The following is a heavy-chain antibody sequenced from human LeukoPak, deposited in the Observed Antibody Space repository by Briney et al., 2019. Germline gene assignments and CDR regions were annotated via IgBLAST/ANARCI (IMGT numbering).Heavy chain of an antibody. Sequence: GGSLRLSCTVSGFSVSSNSMSWVRQAPGKGLEWVSFIYSGTAHYSDSVKGRFTISRDNSKNTLYLQMNSLRVEDTAVYYCARRAGAYSHPYDYWGQGTLVTVSS. CDR2: IYSGTA. CDR1: GFSVSSNS. D-gene: IGHD4/OR15-4a*01. CDR3: ARRAGAYSHPYDY. J-gene: IGHJ4*02. V-gene: IGHV3-53*01.